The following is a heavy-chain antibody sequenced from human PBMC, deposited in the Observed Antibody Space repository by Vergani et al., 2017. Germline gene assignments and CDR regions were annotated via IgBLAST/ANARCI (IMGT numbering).Heavy chain of an antibody. J-gene: IGHJ4*02. CDR3: ARERNLYSSGWYYFDY. D-gene: IGHD6-19*01. V-gene: IGHV3-30*03. CDR2: ISYDGSNK. CDR1: GFTFSSYG. Sequence: QVQLVESGGGVVQPGRSLRLSCAASGFTFSSYGMHWVRQAPGKGLEWVALISYDGSNKYYADSVKGRFTISRDNSKKTLYLQMNSLRAEDTAVYYCARERNLYSSGWYYFDYWGQGTLVTVSS.